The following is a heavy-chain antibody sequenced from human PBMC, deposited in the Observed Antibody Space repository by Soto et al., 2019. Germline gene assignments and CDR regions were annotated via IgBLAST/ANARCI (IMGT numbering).Heavy chain of an antibody. D-gene: IGHD1-7*01. J-gene: IGHJ3*02. V-gene: IGHV1-18*04. CDR2: ISAYNGNT. CDR3: ARERKAVNNWNYFSTPTPIDAFDI. CDR1: GYTFTSYG. Sequence: GASVKVSCKASGYTFTSYGISWVRQAPGQGLEWMGWISAYNGNTNYAQKLQGRVTMTTDTSTSTAYMELRSLRSDDTAVYYCARERKAVNNWNYFSTPTPIDAFDIWGQGTMVTLSS.